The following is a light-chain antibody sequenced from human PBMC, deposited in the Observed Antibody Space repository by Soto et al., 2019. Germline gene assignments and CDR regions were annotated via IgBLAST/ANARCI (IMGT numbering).Light chain of an antibody. J-gene: IGKJ1*01. CDR3: QQYDNRPPWT. V-gene: IGKV3-15*01. CDR1: ESVGSH. Sequence: DTVMTQSPATLSVSPGETATLSCRASESVGSHLAWYQQKAGQAPRLLIYGVSTRATGIPARFRGSGSETDFTLTISSLQSEDSAIYYCQQYDNRPPWTFGQGTKVEI. CDR2: GVS.